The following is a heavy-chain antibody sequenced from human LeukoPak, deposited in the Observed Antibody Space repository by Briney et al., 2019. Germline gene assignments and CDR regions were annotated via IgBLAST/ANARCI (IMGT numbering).Heavy chain of an antibody. D-gene: IGHD6-6*01. J-gene: IGHJ4*02. CDR1: GGTFSSYA. Sequence: GSSVKVSCKASGGTFSSYAISWVRQAPGQGLEWMGGIIPIFGTANYAQKLQGRVTITTDESTSTAYMELSSLRSEDTAVYYCASREDSSSSAFDYWGQGTLVTVSS. CDR2: IIPIFGTA. CDR3: ASREDSSSSAFDY. V-gene: IGHV1-69*05.